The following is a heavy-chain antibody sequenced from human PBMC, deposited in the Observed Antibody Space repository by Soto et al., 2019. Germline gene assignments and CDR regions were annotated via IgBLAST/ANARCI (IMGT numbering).Heavy chain of an antibody. CDR2: TSYDGSNK. Sequence: QVQLVESGGGVVQPGTSLRVSCVGSGFTFRSYVIHWVRQAPGKGLEWVALTSYDGSNKYYGDSVRGRFTISRDNSRNPVDLQMDRLSLEDTAVYYGARWGSTGGLDVWGQGTLVSVSS. J-gene: IGHJ1*01. D-gene: IGHD3-16*01. V-gene: IGHV3-30*19. CDR1: GFTFRSYV. CDR3: ARWGSTGGLDV.